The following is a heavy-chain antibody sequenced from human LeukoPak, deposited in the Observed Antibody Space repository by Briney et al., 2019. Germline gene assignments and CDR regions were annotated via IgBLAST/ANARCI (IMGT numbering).Heavy chain of an antibody. D-gene: IGHD4-17*01. CDR3: ARVRTTRDWFDP. CDR2: INPNSGGT. J-gene: IGHJ5*02. CDR1: GYTFTGYY. V-gene: IGHV1-2*02. Sequence: ASVKVSCKASGYTFTGYYMHWVRQAPGQGLEWMGWINPNSGGTNYAQKFQGRVTMTRDMSTSTVYMELSSLRSEDTAVYYCARVRTTRDWFDPWGQGTLVTVSS.